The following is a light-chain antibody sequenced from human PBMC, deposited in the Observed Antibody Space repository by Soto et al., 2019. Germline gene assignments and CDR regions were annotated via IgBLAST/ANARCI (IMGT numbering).Light chain of an antibody. CDR2: DVN. CDR3: CSYAGTDTYVV. Sequence: QSALTQPRSVSGSPGQSVTTSCTGTSSDVGTYKFVSWYQQYPGTAPKIIIYDVNLRPSGVPDRFSGSRSGNTASLTISGLQAEDEADYYCCSYAGTDTYVVLGGGTKLTVL. CDR1: SSDVGTYKF. J-gene: IGLJ2*01. V-gene: IGLV2-11*01.